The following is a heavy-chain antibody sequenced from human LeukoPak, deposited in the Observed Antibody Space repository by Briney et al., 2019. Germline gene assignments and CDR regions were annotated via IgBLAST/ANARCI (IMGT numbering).Heavy chain of an antibody. D-gene: IGHD1-26*01. CDR3: ARGVMVGATSNWFDP. CDR2: INHSGST. Sequence: SETLYLTCAVYGGSFSGYYWSWIRQPPGKGLEWIGEINHSGSTNYNPSLKSRVTISVDTSKNQFSLKLSSVTAADTAVYYCARGVMVGATSNWFDPWGQGTLVTVSS. CDR1: GGSFSGYY. V-gene: IGHV4-34*01. J-gene: IGHJ5*02.